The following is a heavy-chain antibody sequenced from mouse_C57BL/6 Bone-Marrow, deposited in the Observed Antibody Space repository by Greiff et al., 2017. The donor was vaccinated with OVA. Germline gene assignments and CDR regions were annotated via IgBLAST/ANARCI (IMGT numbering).Heavy chain of an antibody. J-gene: IGHJ4*01. CDR2: IDPANGNT. Sequence: EVMLVESVAELVRPGASVKLSCTASGFNIKNTYMHWVKQRPEQGLEWIGRIDPANGNTKYAPKFQGKATITADTSSNTAYLQLSSLTSEDTAIYYCARPYYGSRYYAMDYWGQGTSVTVSS. D-gene: IGHD1-1*01. V-gene: IGHV14-3*01. CDR1: GFNIKNTY. CDR3: ARPYYGSRYYAMDY.